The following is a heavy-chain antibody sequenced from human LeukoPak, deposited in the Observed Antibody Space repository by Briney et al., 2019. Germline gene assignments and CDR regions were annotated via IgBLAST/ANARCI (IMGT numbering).Heavy chain of an antibody. CDR2: ISGSGGST. D-gene: IGHD4-23*01. CDR1: GFTFSSYA. CDR3: ADYYGGNPSEYFQH. J-gene: IGHJ1*01. V-gene: IGHV3-23*01. Sequence: PGGSLRLSCAASGFTFSSYAMSWVRQAPGKGLEWVSAISGSGGSTYYADSVKGRFTISRDNSKNTLYLQMNSLRAEDTAVYYCADYYGGNPSEYFQHWGQGTLVTVSS.